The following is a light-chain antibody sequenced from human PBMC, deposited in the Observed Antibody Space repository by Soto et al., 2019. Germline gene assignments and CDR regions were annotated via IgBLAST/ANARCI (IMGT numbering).Light chain of an antibody. CDR1: SSDVGGYNY. V-gene: IGLV2-14*01. J-gene: IGLJ1*01. Sequence: QSALTQPASVSGSPGQSITISCTGTSSDVGGYNYVSWYQQHPGKAPKLMIYDVSNRPSGVSNRFSGSKSGNTASLTIFGFQAEDEADYYCSSYTSSSTPYVFGTGTKVTVL. CDR2: DVS. CDR3: SSYTSSSTPYV.